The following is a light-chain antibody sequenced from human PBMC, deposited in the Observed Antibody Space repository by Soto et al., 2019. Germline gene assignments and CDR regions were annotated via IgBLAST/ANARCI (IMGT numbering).Light chain of an antibody. J-gene: IGKJ5*01. CDR2: GAS. CDR1: QSVSSN. Sequence: ETVMTQSPATLSVSPGERATLSCRASQSVSSNLAWYQHKPGQAPRLLIYGASTRATGIPARFSGSGSGTEFTLTISSLQSEDFIVYYCHQYNNWPTFGQGTRLEIK. CDR3: HQYNNWPT. V-gene: IGKV3-15*01.